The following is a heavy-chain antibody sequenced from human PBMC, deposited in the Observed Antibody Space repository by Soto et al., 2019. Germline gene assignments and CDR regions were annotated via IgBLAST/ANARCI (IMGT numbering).Heavy chain of an antibody. V-gene: IGHV4-59*01. CDR1: GGSISSYY. CDR2: IYYSGST. CDR3: ARGDRTDLFDY. Sequence: TSETLSLTCTVSGGSISSYYWSWIRQPPGKGLEWIGYIYYSGSTNYNPSLKSRVTISVDTSKNQFSLKLSSVTAADTAVYYCARGDRTDLFDYWGQGTLVTVSS. J-gene: IGHJ4*02. D-gene: IGHD1-26*01.